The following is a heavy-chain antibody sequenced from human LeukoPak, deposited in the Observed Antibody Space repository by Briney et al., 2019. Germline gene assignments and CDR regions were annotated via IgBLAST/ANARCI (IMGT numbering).Heavy chain of an antibody. J-gene: IGHJ5*02. Sequence: GASVKVSCKASGYTFTSYDINWVRQATGQGLEWMGWMNPNSGNTGYAQKFQGRVTMTRNTSISTAYTELSSLRSEDTAVYYCARGYSDSSGYYWEWFDPWGQGTLVTVSS. CDR2: MNPNSGNT. D-gene: IGHD3-22*01. CDR1: GYTFTSYD. V-gene: IGHV1-8*01. CDR3: ARGYSDSSGYYWEWFDP.